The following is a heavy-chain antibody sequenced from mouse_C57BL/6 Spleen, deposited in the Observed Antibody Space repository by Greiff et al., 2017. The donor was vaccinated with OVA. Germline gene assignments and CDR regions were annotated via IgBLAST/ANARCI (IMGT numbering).Heavy chain of an antibody. CDR2: IDPEGGDT. V-gene: IGHV14-1*01. J-gene: IGHJ1*03. Sequence: VQLQQSGAELVRPGASVKLSCTASGFNIKDYYMHWVKQRPEQGLEWIGRIDPEGGDTEYAPKFQGKATMTADTSSNTAYLQLSSLTSEDTAVYYCTTSHYYGSSAGYFDVWGTGTTVTVSS. CDR3: TTSHYYGSSAGYFDV. CDR1: GFNIKDYY. D-gene: IGHD1-1*01.